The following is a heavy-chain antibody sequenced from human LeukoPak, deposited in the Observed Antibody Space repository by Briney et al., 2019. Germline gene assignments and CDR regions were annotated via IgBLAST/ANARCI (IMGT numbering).Heavy chain of an antibody. D-gene: IGHD2-21*01. CDR2: INPNSGGT. V-gene: IGHV1-2*02. CDR3: ARQAYCGGDCYYYYMDV. J-gene: IGHJ6*03. Sequence: ASVKVSFKASGYTFTDYYMHWVRQAPGQGLEWMGWINPNSGGTNYAQKFQGRVTMTRDTSISTVYMELTRLRSDDTALYYCARQAYCGGDCYYYYMDVWGKGTTVTVSS. CDR1: GYTFTDYY.